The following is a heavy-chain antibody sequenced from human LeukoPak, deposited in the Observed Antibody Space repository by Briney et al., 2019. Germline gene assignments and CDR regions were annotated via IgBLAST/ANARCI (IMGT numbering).Heavy chain of an antibody. J-gene: IGHJ3*02. V-gene: IGHV4-34*01. D-gene: IGHD3-10*01. CDR3: ARYGSGTSGAFDI. Sequence: SETLSLTCAVYGGSFSGYYWSWIRQPPGKGLEWIGEINHSGSTNYNPSLKSRVTISVDTSKNQFSLKLSSVTAADTAVYYCARYGSGTSGAFDIWGQGTMVTVSS. CDR2: INHSGST. CDR1: GGSFSGYY.